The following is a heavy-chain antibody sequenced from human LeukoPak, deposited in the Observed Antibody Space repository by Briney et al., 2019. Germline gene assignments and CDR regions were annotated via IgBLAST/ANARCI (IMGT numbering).Heavy chain of an antibody. CDR2: INHSGST. D-gene: IGHD3-22*01. Sequence: SETLSLTCAVYGGSFRGYYWSWIRQPPGKGLEWIGEINHSGSTNYNPSLKSRVTISVDTSKNQFSLKLSSVTAADTAVYYCASDGDDSSGYPYDYWGQGTLVTVSS. CDR3: ASDGDDSSGYPYDY. J-gene: IGHJ4*02. CDR1: GGSFRGYY. V-gene: IGHV4-34*01.